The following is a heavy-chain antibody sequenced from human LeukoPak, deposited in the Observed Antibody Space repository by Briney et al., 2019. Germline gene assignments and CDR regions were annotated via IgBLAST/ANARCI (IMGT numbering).Heavy chain of an antibody. J-gene: IGHJ3*02. D-gene: IGHD5-12*01. Sequence: GASVKVSCKASGYTFTSYGISWVRQAPGQGLEWMGWISAYNGNTNYAQKLQGGVTMTTDTSTSTAYMELRSLRSDDTAVYYCASQYFRGYSGYDDAFDIWGQGTMVTVSS. CDR2: ISAYNGNT. V-gene: IGHV1-18*01. CDR3: ASQYFRGYSGYDDAFDI. CDR1: GYTFTSYG.